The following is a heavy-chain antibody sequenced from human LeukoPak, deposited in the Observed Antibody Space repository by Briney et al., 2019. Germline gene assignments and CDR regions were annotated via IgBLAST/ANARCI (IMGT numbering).Heavy chain of an antibody. CDR3: ARVGEWEPTGNWFDP. CDR2: ISAYNGNT. D-gene: IGHD1-26*01. CDR1: GYTFTSYG. Sequence: ASVKVSCKASGYTFTSYGISWVRQAPGQGLEWMEWISAYNGNTNYAQKLQGRVTMTTDTSTSTAYMELRSLRSDDTAVYYCARVGEWEPTGNWFDPWGQGTLVTVSS. J-gene: IGHJ5*02. V-gene: IGHV1-18*01.